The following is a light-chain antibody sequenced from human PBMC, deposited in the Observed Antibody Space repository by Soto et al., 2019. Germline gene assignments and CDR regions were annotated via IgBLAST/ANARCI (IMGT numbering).Light chain of an antibody. J-gene: IGKJ1*01. Sequence: EILLTQSPSTLALSPGERATLSCRASQSVSSYLAWYQQKPGQAPRLLIYGASSRXTGVPYRFSGSGSGTDFTLTISRLEPEDFAVYYCQQYNNWPRTFGQGTKVDIK. V-gene: IGKV3-11*01. CDR3: QQYNNWPRT. CDR1: QSVSSY. CDR2: GAS.